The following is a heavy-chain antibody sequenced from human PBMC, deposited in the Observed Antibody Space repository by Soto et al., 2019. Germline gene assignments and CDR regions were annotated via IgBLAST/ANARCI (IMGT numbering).Heavy chain of an antibody. CDR3: ARGSEVGGSGGCFDY. CDR2: ISYGGSNK. Sequence: QVQLVESGGGVVQPGRSLRLSCAASGFTFSSYGMHWVRQAPGKGLEWVAVISYGGSNKYYADSVKGRFTISRDKSEKPLYLQMNSLRAEDTAVYYCARGSEVGGSGGCFDYLGQGTLVTVSS. CDR1: GFTFSSYG. V-gene: IGHV3-30*03. J-gene: IGHJ4*02. D-gene: IGHD3-10*01.